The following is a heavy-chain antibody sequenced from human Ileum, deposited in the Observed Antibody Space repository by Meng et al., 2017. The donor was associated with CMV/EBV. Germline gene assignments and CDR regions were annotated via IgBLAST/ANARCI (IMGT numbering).Heavy chain of an antibody. J-gene: IGHJ5*02. CDR2: ILFSGNT. CDR1: GATSSSDDYY. D-gene: IGHD6-13*01. CDR3: ARFRIAALGNLFDP. Sequence: HVQRQDRVPRLVKPSPTLSLRCTVSGATSSSDDYYGSWIRQPPGQGLEWIGYILFSGNTYYNPSLNNRVIISIDTPMNQFSLKVDSVTAADTAVYYCARFRIAALGNLFDPWGHGTLVTVSS. V-gene: IGHV4-30-4*08.